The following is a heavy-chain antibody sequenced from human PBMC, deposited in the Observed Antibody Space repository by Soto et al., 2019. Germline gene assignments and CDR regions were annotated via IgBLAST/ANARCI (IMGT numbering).Heavy chain of an antibody. CDR3: ARGGAGRPDY. D-gene: IGHD6-13*01. J-gene: IGHJ4*02. V-gene: IGHV3-48*02. Sequence: EVQLENSGGGLVQPGGSLRLSCAASGFPFSSNGLTWVRQAPGKGLGWVSYISSSSSTTQYADSVKGRFTISRDNARNSMYLQMNSLRDEDTAVYYCARGGAGRPDYWGQGTLVTVSS. CDR2: ISSSSSTT. CDR1: GFPFSSNG.